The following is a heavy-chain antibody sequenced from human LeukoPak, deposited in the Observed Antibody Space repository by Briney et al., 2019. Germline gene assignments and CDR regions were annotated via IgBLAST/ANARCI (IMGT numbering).Heavy chain of an antibody. CDR3: ARIRLTGDLSAPDDFDI. CDR1: GGSFSDFY. CDR2: INHSGTT. V-gene: IGHV4-34*01. D-gene: IGHD7-27*01. J-gene: IGHJ3*02. Sequence: SETLSLTCAVYGGSFSDFYWSWIRQPPGKGQEWIGEINHSGTTNYNPSLKSRVTISVDTSKNQFSLKMRSMTAADTAVYYCARIRLTGDLSAPDDFDIWGQGTMVTASS.